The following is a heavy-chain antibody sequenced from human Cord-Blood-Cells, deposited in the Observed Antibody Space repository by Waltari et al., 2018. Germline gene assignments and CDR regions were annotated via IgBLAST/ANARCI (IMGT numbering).Heavy chain of an antibody. D-gene: IGHD1-26*01. CDR2: ISYDGSNK. CDR3: ATTPPGRGGWFDP. CDR1: GFPFSSYA. J-gene: IGHJ5*02. V-gene: IGHV3-30-3*01. Sequence: QVQLVESGGGVVQPGRSLRLSCAAPGFPFSSYAMPWVRQAPGKGLEWVAVISYDGSNKYYADSVKGRFTISRDNSKNTLYLQMNSLRAEDTAVYYCATTPPGRGGWFDPWGQGTLVTVSS.